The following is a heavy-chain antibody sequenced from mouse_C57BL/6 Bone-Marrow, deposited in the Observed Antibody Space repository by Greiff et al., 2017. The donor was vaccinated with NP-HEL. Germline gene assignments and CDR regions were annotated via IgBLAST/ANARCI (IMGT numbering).Heavy chain of an antibody. CDR1: GFNIKNTY. V-gene: IGHV14-3*01. Sequence: EVQLQQSVAELVRPGASVKLSCTASGFNIKNTYMHWVKQRPEQGLEWIGRIDPANGNTKYASKFQGKATITADTASNTSHLQLSSLTSDDTAIYYCARRGPRYGSHYFDYWGQGTTLTVSS. CDR3: ARRGPRYGSHYFDY. CDR2: IDPANGNT. J-gene: IGHJ2*01. D-gene: IGHD1-1*01.